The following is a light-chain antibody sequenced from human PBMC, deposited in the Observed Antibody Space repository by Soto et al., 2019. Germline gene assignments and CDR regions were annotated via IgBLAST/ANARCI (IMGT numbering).Light chain of an antibody. V-gene: IGKV3-15*01. J-gene: IGKJ4*01. CDR1: QSISSN. CDR3: QQYNNWPRAT. CDR2: RTS. Sequence: TQSPAIPSLSPGDRAIPSSAASQSISSNLAWYQQKPGQAPRLLMFRTSSRATGFPARFSGSGSGTEFNLTISSLQSEDFGVYYCQQYNNWPRATFGGGTKVDIK.